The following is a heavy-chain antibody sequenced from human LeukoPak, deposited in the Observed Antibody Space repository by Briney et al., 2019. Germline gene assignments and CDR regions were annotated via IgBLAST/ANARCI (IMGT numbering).Heavy chain of an antibody. CDR2: ISGSGGST. V-gene: IGHV3-23*01. CDR3: AKAPGYCSGGTCYDD. J-gene: IGHJ4*02. Sequence: GGSLRLSCEASGFTFSSYAMSWVRQAPGKGLEWVSVISGSGGSTYNADSVKGRFTISRDNSKNTLYLQMKSLRADDTAVYYCAKAPGYCSGGTCYDDWGQGSLVTVSS. CDR1: GFTFSSYA. D-gene: IGHD2-15*01.